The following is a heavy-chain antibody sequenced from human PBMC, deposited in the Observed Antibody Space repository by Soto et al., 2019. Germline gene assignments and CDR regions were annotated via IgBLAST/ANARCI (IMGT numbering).Heavy chain of an antibody. CDR2: VKDGGST. D-gene: IGHD5-12*01. CDR1: GGSLTGYY. V-gene: IGHV4-34*01. Sequence: QVQLQQWGAGLLKPSETLSLTCTVNGGSLTGYYWSWIRQPPGKGLEWIGEVKDGGSTNYSPSLRGRFSISADTSKNHFSRGVNFGAAADTAGYSCARGQEGIVAPLWDQGPLVTLSS. CDR3: ARGQEGIVAPL. J-gene: IGHJ1*01.